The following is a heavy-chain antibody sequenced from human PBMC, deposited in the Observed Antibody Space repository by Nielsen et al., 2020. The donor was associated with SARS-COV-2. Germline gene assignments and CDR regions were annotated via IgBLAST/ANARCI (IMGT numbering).Heavy chain of an antibody. CDR1: GFTFSSYG. D-gene: IGHD4-17*01. CDR2: IWYDGSNK. CDR3: AKDKVWSTVTTLFDY. J-gene: IGHJ4*02. Sequence: GESLKISCAASGFTFSSYGMHWVRQAPGKGLEWVAVIWYDGSNKYYADSVKGRFTISRDNSKNTLYLQMNSLRAEDTAVYYCAKDKVWSTVTTLFDYWGQGTLVTVSS. V-gene: IGHV3-33*06.